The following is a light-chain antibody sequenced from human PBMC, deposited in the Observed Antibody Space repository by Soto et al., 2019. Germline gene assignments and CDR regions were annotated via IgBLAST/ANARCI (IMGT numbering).Light chain of an antibody. V-gene: IGLV4-69*01. CDR1: SGHSSYA. CDR2: LNSDGSH. CDR3: QSWGAGIRV. Sequence: QPVLTQSPSASASLGASVKFTCTLSSGHSSYAIAGHQQQPEKGPRYLMKLNSDGSHSKGDGIPDRFSGSSSGAERYLTISSLQSEDEADYYCQSWGAGIRVFGGGTKLTVL. J-gene: IGLJ3*02.